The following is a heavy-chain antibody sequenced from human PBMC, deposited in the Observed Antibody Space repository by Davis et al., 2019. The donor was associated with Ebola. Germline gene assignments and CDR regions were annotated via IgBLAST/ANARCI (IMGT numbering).Heavy chain of an antibody. CDR1: GGSFSTYS. D-gene: IGHD4-17*01. CDR2: IIPALTIA. V-gene: IGHV1-69*04. Sequence: SSVKVSCKASGGSFSTYSISWLRLAPGQGLEWMGRIIPALTIANYAQQFQGRVTITADTSTSTAYMELCSLTSEDTAIYYCARDGYDYGYNDKTCDSWGQGTLVTVSS. J-gene: IGHJ4*02. CDR3: ARDGYDYGYNDKTCDS.